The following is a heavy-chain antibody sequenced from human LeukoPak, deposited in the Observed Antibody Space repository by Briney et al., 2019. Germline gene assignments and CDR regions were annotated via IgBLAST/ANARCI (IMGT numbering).Heavy chain of an antibody. CDR1: GFTFSSYS. J-gene: IGHJ4*02. Sequence: PGGSLRLSCAASGFTFSSYSINWVRQAPGKGLEWVSSISSSSNYIYYADSVKGRFTISRDNAKNTLYLQMNSLRAEDTAVYYCAREPPAQYSAYDGRGYWGQGTLVTVSS. D-gene: IGHD5-12*01. CDR2: ISSSSNYI. CDR3: AREPPAQYSAYDGRGY. V-gene: IGHV3-21*06.